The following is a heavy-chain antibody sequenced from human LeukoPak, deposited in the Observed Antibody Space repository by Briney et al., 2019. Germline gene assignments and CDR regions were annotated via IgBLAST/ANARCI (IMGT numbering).Heavy chain of an antibody. CDR1: GASISSYY. D-gene: IGHD2-2*01. V-gene: IGHV4-59*12. Sequence: SETVSLTCTVSGASISSYYWSWIRQPPGKGLEWIGYIYYSGSTNYNPSLKSRVTISVDTSKNQFSLKLSSVTAADTAVYYCARVSSTSLSDAFDIWGQGTMVTVSS. CDR2: IYYSGST. CDR3: ARVSSTSLSDAFDI. J-gene: IGHJ3*02.